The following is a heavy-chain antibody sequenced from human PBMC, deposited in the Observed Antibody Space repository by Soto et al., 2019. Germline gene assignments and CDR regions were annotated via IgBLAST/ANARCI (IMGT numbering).Heavy chain of an antibody. J-gene: IGHJ4*02. CDR1: GFKFSNYA. CDR2: ISATGGGT. Sequence: GGSLRLSCAASGFKFSNYAMSWVRQAPGKGLEWVSLISATGGGTYYADSVKGRFTISRDNSHNTLYLQVHSLTAEDTAVYYCAKDRREGGNSAFYFDFWGQGAPVTVSS. V-gene: IGHV3-23*01. CDR3: AKDRREGGNSAFYFDF. D-gene: IGHD3-16*01.